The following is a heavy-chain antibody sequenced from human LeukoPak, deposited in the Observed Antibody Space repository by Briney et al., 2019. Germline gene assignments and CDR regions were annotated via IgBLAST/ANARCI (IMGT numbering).Heavy chain of an antibody. J-gene: IGHJ4*02. Sequence: PGRSLRLSCAASGFTFSSYAMSWVRQAPGKGLEWVSAISGSGGSTYYADSVKGRFTISRDNSKNTLYLQMNSLRAEDTAVYYCAKGKHYDILTGYYTLYFDYWGQGTLVTVSS. CDR3: AKGKHYDILTGYYTLYFDY. CDR2: ISGSGGST. D-gene: IGHD3-9*01. V-gene: IGHV3-23*01. CDR1: GFTFSSYA.